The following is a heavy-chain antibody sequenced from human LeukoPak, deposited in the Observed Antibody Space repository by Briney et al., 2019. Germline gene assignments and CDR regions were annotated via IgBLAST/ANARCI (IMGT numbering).Heavy chain of an antibody. J-gene: IGHJ4*02. D-gene: IGHD4-23*01. V-gene: IGHV3-74*01. CDR1: GFTFSSYW. CDR2: INNGGSST. CDR3: AREGRDYGGNPFDY. Sequence: PGGSLRLSCAASGFTFSSYWMHWVRQAPGKGLVWVSRINNGGSSTNYADSVKGRFTISRDNSKNTLYLQMNRLRAEDTAVYYCAREGRDYGGNPFDYWGQGTLVTVSP.